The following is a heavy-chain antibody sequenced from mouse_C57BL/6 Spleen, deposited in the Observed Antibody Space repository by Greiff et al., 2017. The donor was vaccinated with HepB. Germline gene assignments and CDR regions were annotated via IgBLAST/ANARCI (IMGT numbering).Heavy chain of an antibody. CDR2: INPYNGGT. CDR3: ARSGYSNYDYYAMDY. Sequence: EVQLQESGPVLVKPGASVKMSCKASGYTFTDYYMNWVKQSHGKSLEWIGVINPYNGGTSYNQKFKGKATLTVDKSSSTAYMELNSLTSEDSAVYYCARSGYSNYDYYAMDYWGQGTSVTVSS. CDR1: GYTFTDYY. D-gene: IGHD2-5*01. J-gene: IGHJ4*01. V-gene: IGHV1-19*01.